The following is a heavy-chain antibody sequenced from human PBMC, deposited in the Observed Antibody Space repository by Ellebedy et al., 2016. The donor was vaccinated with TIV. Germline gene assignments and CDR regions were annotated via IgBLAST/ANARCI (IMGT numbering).Heavy chain of an antibody. CDR1: LPSLSGYY. CDR3: ARLKQSRDRSHWYFDL. J-gene: IGHJ2*01. CDR2: IFMSGTT. V-gene: IGHV4-4*07. Sequence: SETLSLXCEVALPSLSGYYWSWIRQPAGKGLEWMGRIFMSGTTTYNPSLKSRLTMSIDTSKTQFSLTLHSVTAADVAVYFCARLKQSRDRSHWYFDLWGRGTLVTVSS. D-gene: IGHD1-14*01.